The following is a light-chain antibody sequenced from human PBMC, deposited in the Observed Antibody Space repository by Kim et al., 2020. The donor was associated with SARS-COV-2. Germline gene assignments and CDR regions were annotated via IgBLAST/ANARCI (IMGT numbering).Light chain of an antibody. J-gene: IGKJ4*01. CDR3: QQYYSVRVI. V-gene: IGKV1-NL1*01. CDR2: AAS. CDR1: QDIRNA. Sequence: DIQMTQSPSSLSASVGGRVAIACRASQDIRNALAWYQQRPGKAPELLLYAASKLHSGVPSRFSGSGSGTNYTLTINSLQPDDSATYYCQQYYSVRVIFGGGTKVDIK.